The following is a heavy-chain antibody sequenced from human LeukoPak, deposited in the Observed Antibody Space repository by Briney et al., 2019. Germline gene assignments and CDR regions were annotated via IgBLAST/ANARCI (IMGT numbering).Heavy chain of an antibody. J-gene: IGHJ4*02. CDR2: IYSGGAI. Sequence: GGSLRLSCVASGFAVGSNYMSWVRQAPGKGLEWVSLIYSGGAIRYADSVKGRFTISRDSSKNTLSLQMNDLTVEDTARYYCARRPGNWGQGILVTVSS. CDR3: ARRPGN. V-gene: IGHV3-53*01. CDR1: GFAVGSNY. D-gene: IGHD1-14*01.